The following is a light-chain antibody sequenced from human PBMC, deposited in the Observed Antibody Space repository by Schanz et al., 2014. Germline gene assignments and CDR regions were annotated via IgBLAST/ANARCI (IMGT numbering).Light chain of an antibody. CDR3: QSYDSSLRWV. Sequence: QSVLTQPPSASGTPGQTVTISSSGSTSNIGSNVVNWYQHLPGTAPKLLIYSNNQRPSGVPDRISGSKSGTSASLAITGLQAEDEADYYCQSYDSSLRWVFGGGTKLTVL. CDR1: TSNIGSNV. J-gene: IGLJ3*02. CDR2: SNN. V-gene: IGLV1-44*01.